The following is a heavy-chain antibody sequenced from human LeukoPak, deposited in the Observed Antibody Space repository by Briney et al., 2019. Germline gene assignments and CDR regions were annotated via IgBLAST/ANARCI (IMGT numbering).Heavy chain of an antibody. V-gene: IGHV3-23*01. Sequence: GGSLRLSCAASGFTFSTYAMSWVRQAPGKGLEWVSAISGSTGRTYYADSVKSRFTISRDNSKNTLYLQMNNLRAEDTAVYYCAPRVVGSAPFDYWGQGTLVTVSS. CDR2: ISGSTGRT. CDR1: GFTFSTYA. CDR3: APRVVGSAPFDY. D-gene: IGHD2-15*01. J-gene: IGHJ4*02.